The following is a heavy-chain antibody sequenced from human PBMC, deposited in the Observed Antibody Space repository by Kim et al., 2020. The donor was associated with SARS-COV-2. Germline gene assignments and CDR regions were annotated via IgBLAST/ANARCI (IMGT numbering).Heavy chain of an antibody. CDR3: ARGSQPRWGSYRYAYYFDY. Sequence: SETLSLTCAVYGGSFSGYYWSWIRQPPGKGLEWIGEINHSGSTNYNPSLKSRVTISVDTSKNQFSLKLSSVTAADTAVYYCARGSQPRWGSYRYAYYFDYWGQGTLVTVSS. CDR2: INHSGST. CDR1: GGSFSGYY. D-gene: IGHD3-16*02. J-gene: IGHJ4*02. V-gene: IGHV4-34*01.